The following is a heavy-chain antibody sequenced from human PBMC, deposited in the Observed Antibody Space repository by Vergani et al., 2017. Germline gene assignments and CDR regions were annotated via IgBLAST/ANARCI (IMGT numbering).Heavy chain of an antibody. D-gene: IGHD6-13*01. J-gene: IGHJ4*02. CDR3: AREVIAAAAPHFDY. CDR2: INHSGST. V-gene: IGHV4-34*10. CDR1: GGSFSGYY. Sequence: QVQLQESGPGLVKPSETLSLTCAVYGGSFSGYYWSWIRQPPGKGLEWIGEINHSGSTNYNPSLKSRVTISVDTSKNQFSLKLSSVTAADTAVYYCAREVIAAAAPHFDYWGQGTLVTVSS.